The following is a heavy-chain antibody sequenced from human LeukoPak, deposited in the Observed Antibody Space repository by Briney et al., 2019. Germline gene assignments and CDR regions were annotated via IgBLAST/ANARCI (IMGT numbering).Heavy chain of an antibody. J-gene: IGHJ4*02. CDR2: ISYDGSNK. D-gene: IGHD3-22*01. CDR3: ASSVPYYDSSGYFDY. V-gene: IGHV3-30*01. CDR1: GFTFSSYA. Sequence: PGRSLRLSCAASGFTFSSYAMHWVRQAPGKGLEWVAVISYDGSNKYYADSVKGRFTISRDNSKNTLYLQMNSLRAEDTAVYYCASSVPYYDSSGYFDYWGQGTLVTVSS.